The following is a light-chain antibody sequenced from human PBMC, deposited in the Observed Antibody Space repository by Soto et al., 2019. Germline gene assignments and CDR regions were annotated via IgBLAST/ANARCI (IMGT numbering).Light chain of an antibody. J-gene: IGLJ1*01. CDR1: SSDGGANIF. Sequence: QSVLTQPASVSGAPGQSITISCTGTSSDGGANIFVSWHQQHPGKAPKLMIYAVSSRPSGVSYRCSGSKSGNTASLTISGLQAEDEADYYCSSYTINTSYAFGTGTKVTVL. V-gene: IGLV2-14*01. CDR3: SSYTINTSYA. CDR2: AVS.